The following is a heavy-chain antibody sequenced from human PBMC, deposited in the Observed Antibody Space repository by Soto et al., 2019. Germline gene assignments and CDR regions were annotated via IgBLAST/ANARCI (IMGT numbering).Heavy chain of an antibody. Sequence: QVQLVESGGGLVKPGGSLRLSCATSGFTFSDYYMSWIRQAPGKGLEWVSYIGTRGNTKYYADSVRGRFTISRDNAKNSLYLQMNSLRADDTAVYYCARDGTEYYGAYYDYWSQGIPVTVSS. J-gene: IGHJ4*02. CDR3: ARDGTEYYGAYYDY. CDR2: IGTRGNTK. CDR1: GFTFSDYY. D-gene: IGHD4-17*01. V-gene: IGHV3-11*01.